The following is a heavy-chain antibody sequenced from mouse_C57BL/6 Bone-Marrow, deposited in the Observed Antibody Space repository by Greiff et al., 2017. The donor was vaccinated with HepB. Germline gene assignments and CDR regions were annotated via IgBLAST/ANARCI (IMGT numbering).Heavy chain of an antibody. CDR2: IDPSDSYT. CDR3: ARDGTAQADY. D-gene: IGHD3-2*02. J-gene: IGHJ2*01. CDR1: GYTFTSYW. Sequence: VQLQQSGAELVRPGTSVKLSCKASGYTFTSYWMHWVKQRPGQGLEWIGVIDPSDSYTNYNQKFKGKATLTVDTSSSTAYMQLSSLTSEDSAVYYCARDGTAQADYWGQGTTLTVSS. V-gene: IGHV1-59*01.